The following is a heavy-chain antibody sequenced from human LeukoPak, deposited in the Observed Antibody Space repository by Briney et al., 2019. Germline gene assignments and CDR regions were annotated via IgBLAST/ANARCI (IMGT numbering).Heavy chain of an antibody. CDR1: GFSFTSYW. CDR3: AKLTVAGNGEVDY. D-gene: IGHD6-19*01. Sequence: GGSLRLSCAASGFSFTSYWMSWVRQAPGRGLEWVANVKGDASESYYVVSVRGRFTISRDRSRNTLYLQMNSLRAEDTALYYCAKLTVAGNGEVDYWGQGTLVTVSS. J-gene: IGHJ4*02. V-gene: IGHV3-7*03. CDR2: VKGDASES.